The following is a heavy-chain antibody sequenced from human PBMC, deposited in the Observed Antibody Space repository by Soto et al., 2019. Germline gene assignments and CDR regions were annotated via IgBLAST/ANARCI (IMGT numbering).Heavy chain of an antibody. Sequence: GGSLRLSCAASGFTVSSNYMSWVRQAPGKGLEWVSVTYSCGSTYYADSVKGRFTISRDNSKNTLYLQMNSLRAEDTAVYYCAMGSTSCPGCWCYYGMDVWGQGTTVTVSS. V-gene: IGHV3-66*03. J-gene: IGHJ6*02. D-gene: IGHD2-2*01. CDR3: AMGSTSCPGCWCYYGMDV. CDR2: TYSCGST. CDR1: GFTVSSNY.